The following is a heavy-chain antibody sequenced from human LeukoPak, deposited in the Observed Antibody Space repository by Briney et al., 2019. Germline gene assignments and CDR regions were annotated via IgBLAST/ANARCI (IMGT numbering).Heavy chain of an antibody. V-gene: IGHV1-69*05. CDR3: ARASIAVAGYYFDY. CDR1: GGTFSSYA. Sequence: VASVKVSCKASGGTFSSYAISWVRQAPGQGLEWMGGIIPIFGTANYAQKFQGRVTMTRDMSTSTVYMELSSLRSEDTAVYYCARASIAVAGYYFDYWGQGTLVTVSS. D-gene: IGHD6-6*01. CDR2: IIPIFGTA. J-gene: IGHJ4*02.